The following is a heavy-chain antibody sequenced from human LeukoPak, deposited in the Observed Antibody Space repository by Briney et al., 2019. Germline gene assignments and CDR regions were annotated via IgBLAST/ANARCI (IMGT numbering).Heavy chain of an antibody. CDR1: GYTFTGYY. Sequence: VASVKVSCKASGYTFTGYYMHWVRQAPGQGLGWMGWINPNSGCTNYAQKFQGRVTMTRDPSISTAYMELSRLRSDDTAVYYCATESFNYDFWSGSPHNNWFDPWGQGTLVTVSS. CDR2: INPNSGCT. D-gene: IGHD3-3*01. V-gene: IGHV1-2*02. CDR3: ATESFNYDFWSGSPHNNWFDP. J-gene: IGHJ5*02.